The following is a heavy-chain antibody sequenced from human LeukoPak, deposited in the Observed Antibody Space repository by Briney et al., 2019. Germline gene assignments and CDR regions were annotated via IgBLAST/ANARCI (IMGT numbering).Heavy chain of an antibody. CDR2: IYSGGST. J-gene: IGHJ3*02. CDR1: GFTFSSYA. V-gene: IGHV3-23*03. CDR3: ASNYYVTKAAFDI. D-gene: IGHD3-10*02. Sequence: GGSLRLSCAASGFTFSSYAMSWVRQAPGKGLEWVSVIYSGGSTYYADSVKGRFTISRDKSKNMLYLQMNSPRAEDTAVYYCASNYYVTKAAFDIWGQGTMVTVSS.